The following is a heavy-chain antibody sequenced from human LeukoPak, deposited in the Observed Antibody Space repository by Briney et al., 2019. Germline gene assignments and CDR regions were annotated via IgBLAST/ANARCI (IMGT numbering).Heavy chain of an antibody. J-gene: IGHJ4*02. D-gene: IGHD1-26*01. CDR3: ARVGATTSIVYYFDY. Sequence: PSETLSLTCTVSGGSIYAYYWNWVRQPAGKGLEWIGRIYSSGSTNYNPSLRSRVTMSVDTSKNQFSLKLSSVTAADTAVYYCARVGATTSIVYYFDYWGQGTLVTVSS. V-gene: IGHV4-4*07. CDR1: GGSIYAYY. CDR2: IYSSGST.